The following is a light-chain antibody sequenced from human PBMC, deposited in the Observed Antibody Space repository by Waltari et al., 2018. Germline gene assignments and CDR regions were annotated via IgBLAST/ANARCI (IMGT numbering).Light chain of an antibody. CDR3: LLSFYDIRA. V-gene: IGLV7-46*01. CDR2: DTD. CDR1: PGAVTSTHH. J-gene: IGLJ3*02. Sequence: QAEVTQEPSLTVSPGGTVTLTCGPSPGAVTSTHHPYWFLQKPGQVPRTLIYDTDNKHSWTPARFSGSLLGGKAALTLSGAQPEDEAVYYCLLSFYDIRAFGGGTKLTVL.